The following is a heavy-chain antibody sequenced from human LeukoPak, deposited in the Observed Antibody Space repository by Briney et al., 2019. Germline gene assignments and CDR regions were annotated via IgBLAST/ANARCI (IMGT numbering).Heavy chain of an antibody. V-gene: IGHV1-2*02. CDR2: INPNSGGT. CDR1: GYTFTNYY. Sequence: ASVKVSCKASGYTFTNYYIHWVRQAPGQGLEWMGWINPNSGGTNYAQKLQGRVTMTTDTSTSTAYMELRSLRSDDTAVYYCARDSVLLWFGELPHWGQGTLVTVSS. D-gene: IGHD3-10*01. J-gene: IGHJ4*02. CDR3: ARDSVLLWFGELPH.